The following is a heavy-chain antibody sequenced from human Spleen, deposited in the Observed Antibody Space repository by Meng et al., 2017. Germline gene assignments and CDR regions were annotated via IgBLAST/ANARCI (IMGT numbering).Heavy chain of an antibody. J-gene: IGHJ5*02. CDR1: GYTFTGYY. CDR2: INPNSGGT. D-gene: IGHD4-11*01. Sequence: QVQLVQSGAEVKKHGDSVKVSCKASGYTFTGYYMHWVRQAPGQGLEWMGRINPNSGGTNYAQKFQGRVTMTRDTSINTVYMELISLRSDDTAVYYCARDLEDYPEPNWFDPWGQGTLVTVSS. CDR3: ARDLEDYPEPNWFDP. V-gene: IGHV1-2*06.